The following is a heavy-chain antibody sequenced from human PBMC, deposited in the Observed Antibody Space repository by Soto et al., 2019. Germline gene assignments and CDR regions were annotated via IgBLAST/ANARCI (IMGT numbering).Heavy chain of an antibody. V-gene: IGHV4-39*01. CDR1: GGSISSSSYY. J-gene: IGHJ4*02. CDR3: ASPRDIAARLVDY. D-gene: IGHD6-6*01. Sequence: SETLSLTCTVSGGSISSSSYYWGWIRQPPGKGLEWIGSIYYSGSTYYNPSLKSRVTISVDTSKNQFSLKLSSVTAADTAVYYCASPRDIAARLVDYWGQGTLVTVSS. CDR2: IYYSGST.